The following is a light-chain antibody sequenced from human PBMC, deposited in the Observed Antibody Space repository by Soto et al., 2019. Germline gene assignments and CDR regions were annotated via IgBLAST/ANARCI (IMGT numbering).Light chain of an antibody. CDR3: QQRSSWPET. Sequence: EIVLTQSPATLSLSPGERATLSCRASQSVRTYLAWYQQKPGQAPRLIIYDAFTRATGIPARFSGSGSGTDFTLPISSLGPEDFAVYYCQQRSSWPETFGQGTKVEI. CDR2: DAF. J-gene: IGKJ1*01. CDR1: QSVRTY. V-gene: IGKV3-11*01.